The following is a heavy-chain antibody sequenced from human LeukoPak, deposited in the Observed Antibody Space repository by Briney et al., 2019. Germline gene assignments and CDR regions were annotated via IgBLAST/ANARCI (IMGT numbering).Heavy chain of an antibody. CDR3: ARDKTVGATILDY. J-gene: IGHJ4*02. V-gene: IGHV3-7*05. CDR1: GFTFSSYW. Sequence: PGGSLRLSCAASGFTFSSYWMSWVRQAPGRGPEWVANIKQDGSEIYYVDSVKGRFTISRDNAKNSLYLQMNSLRAEDTAVYYCARDKTVGATILDYWGQETLVTVSS. CDR2: IKQDGSEI. D-gene: IGHD1-26*01.